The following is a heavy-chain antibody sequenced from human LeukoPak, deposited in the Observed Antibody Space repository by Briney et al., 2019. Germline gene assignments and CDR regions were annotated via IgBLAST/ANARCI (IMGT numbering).Heavy chain of an antibody. J-gene: IGHJ3*02. Sequence: PSETLSLTYAVYGGSFSGYYWSWIRQPPGKGLEWIGEINHSGSTNYNPSLKSRVTISVDTSKNQFSLKLSSVTAADTAVYYCARGLPFAVVPAAISKDILAAFDIWGQGTMVTVSS. CDR1: GGSFSGYY. V-gene: IGHV4-34*01. CDR2: INHSGST. CDR3: ARGLPFAVVPAAISKDILAAFDI. D-gene: IGHD2-2*02.